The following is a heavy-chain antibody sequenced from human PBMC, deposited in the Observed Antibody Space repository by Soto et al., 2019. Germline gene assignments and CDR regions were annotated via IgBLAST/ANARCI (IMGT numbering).Heavy chain of an antibody. J-gene: IGHJ4*02. Sequence: TGGSLRLSCAASGFTFSSYAMSWVRQAPGKGLEWVSAISGSGGSTYYADSVKGRFTISRDNSKNTLYLQMNSLRAEDTAVYYCAKVTHYDFWSGYHFYFDYWGQGTPVTVPQ. D-gene: IGHD3-3*01. V-gene: IGHV3-23*01. CDR1: GFTFSSYA. CDR2: ISGSGGST. CDR3: AKVTHYDFWSGYHFYFDY.